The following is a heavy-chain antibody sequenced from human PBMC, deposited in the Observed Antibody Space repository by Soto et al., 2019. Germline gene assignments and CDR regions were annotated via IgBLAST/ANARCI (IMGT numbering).Heavy chain of an antibody. CDR1: GFTFSSYD. V-gene: IGHV3-23*01. D-gene: IGHD2-2*01. J-gene: IGHJ4*02. CDR3: AKVVPPAIKKYYFDD. Sequence: EVPLLESGGGFVQPGGSLRLSCAASGFTFSSYDMSWVRQAPGKGLAWVSGISGSGAGTYYADSVKGRFTISRDNSKNTVFLQMNSLRAEDTAVYYCAKVVPPAIKKYYFDDWGQGTLVTVSS. CDR2: ISGSGAGT.